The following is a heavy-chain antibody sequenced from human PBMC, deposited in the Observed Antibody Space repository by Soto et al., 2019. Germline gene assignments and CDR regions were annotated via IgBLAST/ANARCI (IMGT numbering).Heavy chain of an antibody. D-gene: IGHD7-27*01. CDR1: GGSINNHY. CDR3: ARANWYFEY. CDR2: IYYSGST. V-gene: IGHV4-59*11. Sequence: QVQLQESGPGLVKPSETLSLTCTVSGGSINNHYWSWIRQPPGKGLEWIGYIYYSGSTNYNPSLKSRVTISVDTSKNQFSLYLTSLTAADTAIYYCARANWYFEYWGQGTLVTVSS. J-gene: IGHJ4*02.